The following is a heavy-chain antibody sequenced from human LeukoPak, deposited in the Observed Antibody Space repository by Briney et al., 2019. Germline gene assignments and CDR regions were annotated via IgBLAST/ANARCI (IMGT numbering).Heavy chain of an antibody. J-gene: IGHJ5*02. D-gene: IGHD2-15*01. CDR1: GGSFSGYY. CDR2: INHSGST. Sequence: PSETLSLTCAVYGGSFSGYYWSWIRQPPGKGLEWIGEINHSGSTNYNPSLKSRVTISVDTSKNQFSLKLSSVAAADTAVYYCARIRRLVVVVAASWFDPWGQGTLVTVSS. CDR3: ARIRRLVVVVAASWFDP. V-gene: IGHV4-34*01.